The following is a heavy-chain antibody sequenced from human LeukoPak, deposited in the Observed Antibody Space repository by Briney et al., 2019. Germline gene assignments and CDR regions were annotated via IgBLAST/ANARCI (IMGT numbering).Heavy chain of an antibody. D-gene: IGHD1-26*01. CDR3: ARMRGPTTGALDI. CDR2: ISSSSSTK. V-gene: IGHV3-48*02. CDR1: GFTFITYT. J-gene: IGHJ3*02. Sequence: QPGGSLRLSCAASGFTFITYTMIWVRQAPGKGLEWVSSISSSSSTKYYADSVKGRFTISRDNADNSLYLQVASLRDEDTAIYYCARMRGPTTGALDIWGPGTMVAVSP.